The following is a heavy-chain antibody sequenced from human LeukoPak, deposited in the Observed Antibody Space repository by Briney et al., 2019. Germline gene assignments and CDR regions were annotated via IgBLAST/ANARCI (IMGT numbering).Heavy chain of an antibody. D-gene: IGHD3-10*01. CDR2: ISGSGGST. Sequence: PGGSLRLSCAASGFTFSSYAMHWVRQAPGKGLEWVSAISGSGGSTYYADSVKGRFTISRDNSKNTLYLQMNSLRAEDTAVYYCAKVSRFGELLWGYFDYWGQGTLVTVSS. J-gene: IGHJ4*02. CDR1: GFTFSSYA. V-gene: IGHV3-23*01. CDR3: AKVSRFGELLWGYFDY.